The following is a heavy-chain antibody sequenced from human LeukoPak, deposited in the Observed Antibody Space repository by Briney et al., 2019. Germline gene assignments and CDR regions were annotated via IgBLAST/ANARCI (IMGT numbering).Heavy chain of an antibody. D-gene: IGHD4-17*01. J-gene: IGHJ4*02. Sequence: ASVKVSCKASVYTFTSYYMHWVRQAPGQGLEWMGIINPSGGSTSYAQKFQGRVTMTRDTSTSTVYMELSSLRSEDTAVYYCARDDHITTVTTPSISLGYWGQGTLVTVSS. V-gene: IGHV1-46*01. CDR3: ARDDHITTVTTPSISLGY. CDR2: INPSGGST. CDR1: VYTFTSYY.